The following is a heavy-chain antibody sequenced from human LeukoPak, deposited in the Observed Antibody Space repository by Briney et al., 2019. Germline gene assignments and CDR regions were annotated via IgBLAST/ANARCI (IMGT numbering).Heavy chain of an antibody. Sequence: GGSLRLSCAASGFTFSNYWMSWVRQAPGKGLEWVANINQDGSEKYSVDSVKGRFTITRDNAKNSLYLQMNSLRAEDTAVYYCARAYYFDSRNYYNPTSSFDYWGRGTLVTVSS. V-gene: IGHV3-7*04. CDR1: GFTFSNYW. CDR3: ARAYYFDSRNYYNPTSSFDY. CDR2: INQDGSEK. J-gene: IGHJ4*02. D-gene: IGHD3-10*01.